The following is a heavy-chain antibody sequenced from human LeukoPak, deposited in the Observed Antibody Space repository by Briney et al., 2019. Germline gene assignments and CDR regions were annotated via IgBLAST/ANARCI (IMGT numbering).Heavy chain of an antibody. Sequence: GGSLRLSCAASGFTFSNYWMSWVRQAPGKGLEWVANIKQDGSEKYYVDSVKGRFTISRDNAKNSLYLQMNSLRAEDTAVYYCARETFHSSGWYYYYYYMDVWGKGTTVTISS. CDR3: ARETFHSSGWYYYYYYMDV. J-gene: IGHJ6*03. D-gene: IGHD6-19*01. V-gene: IGHV3-7*01. CDR2: IKQDGSEK. CDR1: GFTFSNYW.